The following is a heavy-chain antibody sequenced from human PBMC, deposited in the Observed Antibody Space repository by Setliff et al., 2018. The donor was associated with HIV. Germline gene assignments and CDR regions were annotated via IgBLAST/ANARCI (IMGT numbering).Heavy chain of an antibody. D-gene: IGHD1-1*01. J-gene: IGHJ4*02. V-gene: IGHV4-39*01. CDR2: FYDGGST. CDR1: GGSISRSDYY. Sequence: SETLSLTCTVSGGSISRSDYYWGWIRQPPGKGLEWIGSFYDGGSTYYNPSLKSRVIISVDTSKNQFSLNLSSLTAADTAVYYCARMDPRLTYNDYWGQGTLVTVSS. CDR3: ARMDPRLTYNDY.